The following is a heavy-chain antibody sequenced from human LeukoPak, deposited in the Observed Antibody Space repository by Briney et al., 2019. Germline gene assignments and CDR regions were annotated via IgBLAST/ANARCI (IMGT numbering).Heavy chain of an antibody. CDR2: IYHSGST. J-gene: IGHJ4*02. Sequence: SETLSLTCTVSGGSISSSSYYWGWIRQPPGKGLEWIGSIYHSGSTYYNQSLKSRVTISVDTSKNQFSLKLSSVTAADTAVYYRARQGRYDFWSGQTVDYWGQGTLVTVSS. D-gene: IGHD3-3*01. CDR3: ARQGRYDFWSGQTVDY. V-gene: IGHV4-39*01. CDR1: GGSISSSSYY.